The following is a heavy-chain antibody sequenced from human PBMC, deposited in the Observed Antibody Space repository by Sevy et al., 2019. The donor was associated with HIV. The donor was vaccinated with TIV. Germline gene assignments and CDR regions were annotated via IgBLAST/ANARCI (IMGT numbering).Heavy chain of an antibody. D-gene: IGHD1-26*01. CDR2: IYYSGST. V-gene: IGHV4-59*01. Sequence: SETLSLTCTVSGGSISSYYWSWIRQPPGKGLEWIGYIYYSGSTNYNPSLKSRVTISVDTSKNQFSLKLSSVTAADTAVYYCARYSGSYSVGWFDPWGQRTLVTVSS. CDR3: ARYSGSYSVGWFDP. CDR1: GGSISSYY. J-gene: IGHJ5*02.